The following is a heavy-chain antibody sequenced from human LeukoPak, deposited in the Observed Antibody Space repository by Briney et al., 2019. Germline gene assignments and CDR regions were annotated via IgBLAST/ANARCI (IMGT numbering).Heavy chain of an antibody. D-gene: IGHD1-26*01. Sequence: GASVRVSCKASGYSFTRYYVQWVRQAPGQGLEWVGWINPNTGDTNYAQSFQGRVTMTRDTSVSTAYMELSGLRVDDTAVYHCATDEGGWGQGTLVTVSS. CDR2: INPNTGDT. J-gene: IGHJ4*02. CDR1: GYSFTRYY. CDR3: ATDEGG. V-gene: IGHV1-2*02.